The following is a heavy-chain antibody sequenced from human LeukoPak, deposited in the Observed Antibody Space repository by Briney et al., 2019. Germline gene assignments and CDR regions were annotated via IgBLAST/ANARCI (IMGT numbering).Heavy chain of an antibody. CDR3: ARVDCSTSCYGFDY. CDR2: IYYSGST. D-gene: IGHD2-2*01. J-gene: IGHJ4*02. V-gene: IGHV4-31*03. Sequence: SETLSLTCTVSGGSISSGGYYWSWIRQHPGKGLEWIGYIYYSGSTYYNPSLKSRVTISVDTSKNQFSLKLSSVTAADTAVYYCARVDCSTSCYGFDYWGQGTLVTVSS. CDR1: GGSISSGGYY.